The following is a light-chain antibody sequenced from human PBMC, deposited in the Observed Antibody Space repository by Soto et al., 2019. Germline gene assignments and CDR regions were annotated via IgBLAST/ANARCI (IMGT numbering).Light chain of an antibody. V-gene: IGKV1-5*03. J-gene: IGKJ1*01. Sequence: IQMTQSPSTLSASVGDRVTITCRASQSISSWLAWYQQKPGKAPKLLIYKASSLESGVPSRFSGSGSETEFTLTINSLQPDDFATYYCQQYNTYSWTFGQGTKVEIK. CDR3: QQYNTYSWT. CDR2: KAS. CDR1: QSISSW.